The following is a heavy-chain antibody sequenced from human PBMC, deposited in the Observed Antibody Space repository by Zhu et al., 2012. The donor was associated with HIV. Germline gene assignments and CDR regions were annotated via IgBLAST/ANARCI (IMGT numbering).Heavy chain of an antibody. J-gene: IGHJ3*02. CDR3: AGYDYGDFGGPTQNAFHI. V-gene: IGHV4-59*04. Sequence: QVQLQESGPGLMKPSETLSLTCTVSGDSISNYYWSWIRQPPGKGLEWIGYIYSSGRPYYNPSLKSRVTISLDRSTNQFSLKLSSVTAADTAVYYCAGYDYGDFGGPTQNAFHIWGQGTLVPVSS. CDR2: IYSSGRP. CDR1: GDSISNYY. D-gene: IGHD4-17*01.